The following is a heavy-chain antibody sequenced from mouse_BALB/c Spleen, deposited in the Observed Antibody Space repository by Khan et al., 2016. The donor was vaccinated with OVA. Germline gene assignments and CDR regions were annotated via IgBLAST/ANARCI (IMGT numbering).Heavy chain of an antibody. J-gene: IGHJ2*01. V-gene: IGHV1S136*01. CDR3: ARGNWQSYYFDY. CDR1: GYRFTSYL. D-gene: IGHD4-1*01. Sequence: EVELVESGPELVKPGTSVKMSCKASGYRFTSYLIHWVKQKPGQGLEWIGYINPYNGATKYDEKFKGKATLTSDKYSNTAYMELSSLTSEDSAVYYCARGNWQSYYFDYWGQGTTLTVSS. CDR2: INPYNGAT.